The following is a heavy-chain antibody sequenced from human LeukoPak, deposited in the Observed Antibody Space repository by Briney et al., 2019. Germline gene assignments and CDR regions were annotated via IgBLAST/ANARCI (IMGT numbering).Heavy chain of an antibody. CDR1: GGTFSSYA. J-gene: IGHJ4*02. D-gene: IGHD4-23*01. V-gene: IGHV1-69*06. CDR2: IIPIFGTA. Sequence: GASVKVSCKASGGTFSSYAISWVRQAPGQGLEWMGGIIPIFGTANYAQKFQGRVTITADKSTSTAYMELSSLRSEDTAVYYCAANYGGNPYFGYWGQGTLVTVSS. CDR3: AANYGGNPYFGY.